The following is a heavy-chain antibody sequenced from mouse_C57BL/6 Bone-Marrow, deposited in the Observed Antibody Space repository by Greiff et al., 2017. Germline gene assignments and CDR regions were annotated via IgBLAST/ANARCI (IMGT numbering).Heavy chain of an antibody. Sequence: VQRVESGAELVRPGASVTLSCKASGYTFTDYEMHWVKQTPVHGLEWIGAIDPETGGTAYNQKFKGKAILTVDKSSSTAYMERRSLTSEDSAVYYCTRPSVAYYAMYYWGQGTSVTVSS. J-gene: IGHJ4*01. CDR3: TRPSVAYYAMYY. CDR2: IDPETGGT. CDR1: GYTFTDYE. D-gene: IGHD1-1*02. V-gene: IGHV1-15*01.